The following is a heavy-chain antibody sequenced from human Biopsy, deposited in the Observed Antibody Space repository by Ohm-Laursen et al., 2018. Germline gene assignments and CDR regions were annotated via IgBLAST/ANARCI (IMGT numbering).Heavy chain of an antibody. D-gene: IGHD3-22*01. CDR2: ITLSGSYV. Sequence: SLRLSCAASGFTFSNYNMNWVRQAPGRGLEWVSSITLSGSYVYYADSVKGRFTISRDNAKSTLYLQMNSLRAEDTAVYYCATDPYYYDRHVNSWGQGTLVTVSS. J-gene: IGHJ4*02. CDR1: GFTFSNYN. CDR3: ATDPYYYDRHVNS. V-gene: IGHV3-21*01.